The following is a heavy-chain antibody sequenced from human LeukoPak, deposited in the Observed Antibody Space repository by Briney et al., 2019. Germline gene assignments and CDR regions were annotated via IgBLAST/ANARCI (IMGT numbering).Heavy chain of an antibody. CDR2: ISYDGSNK. V-gene: IGHV3-30-3*01. J-gene: IGHJ4*02. Sequence: GGSLGLSCAASGFTFSSYAMHWVRQAPGKGLEWVAVISYDGSNKYYADSVKGRFTISRDNSKNTLYLQMNSLRAEDTAVYYCARGRATTLDYWGQGTLVTVSS. CDR3: ARGRATTLDY. CDR1: GFTFSSYA. D-gene: IGHD5-12*01.